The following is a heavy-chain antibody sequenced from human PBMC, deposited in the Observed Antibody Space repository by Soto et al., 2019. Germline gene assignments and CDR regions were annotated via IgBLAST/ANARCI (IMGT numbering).Heavy chain of an antibody. CDR1: GGSISSGDYY. V-gene: IGHV4-30-4*01. Sequence: PSETLSLTCTVSGGSISSGDYYWSWIRQPPGKGLEWIGYIYYSGSTYYNPSLKSRVTISVDTSKNQFSLNLSSVTDADTAVYYCARAVDYYDSSGYYTHEYFQHWGQGTLVTVSS. CDR2: IYYSGST. CDR3: ARAVDYYDSSGYYTHEYFQH. D-gene: IGHD3-22*01. J-gene: IGHJ1*01.